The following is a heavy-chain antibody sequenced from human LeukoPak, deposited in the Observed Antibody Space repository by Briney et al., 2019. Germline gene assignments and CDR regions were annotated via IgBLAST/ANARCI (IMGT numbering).Heavy chain of an antibody. V-gene: IGHV3-64*02. CDR3: VRDYRATYSFDY. CDR1: GFTFSKEV. J-gene: IGHJ4*02. D-gene: IGHD3-16*02. CDR2: ITDNGDRT. Sequence: GGSLRLSCAAPGFTFSKEVMPWVRQAPGKGLEYVSTITDNGDRTYHADSVKGRFTISRDNSKDTLYLQMGSLRAEDTAVYYCVRDYRATYSFDYWGQGTLVTVSS.